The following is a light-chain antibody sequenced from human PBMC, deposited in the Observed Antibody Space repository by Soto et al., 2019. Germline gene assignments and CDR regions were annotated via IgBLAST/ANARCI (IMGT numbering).Light chain of an antibody. V-gene: IGKV3-20*01. CDR2: GAS. J-gene: IGKJ5*01. CDR1: QSVSSN. CDR3: QQYGSSPIT. Sequence: EIVMTQSPATLSVSPGERATVSCRASQSVSSNLAWYQQKPGQAPRLLIYGASNRATGIPDRFSGSGSGTDFTLTISRLEPEDFAVYYCQQYGSSPITFGQGTRLEIK.